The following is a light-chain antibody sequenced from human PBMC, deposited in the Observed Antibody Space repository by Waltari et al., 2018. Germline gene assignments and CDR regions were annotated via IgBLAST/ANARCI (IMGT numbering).Light chain of an antibody. Sequence: DVVMTQSPLSLPIIFGQPASISCKSSQGLVYSNGNTYLSWYQQKPCQPPRLLIYQVSNRYSGVPDRFSGSWAGTGFTLQISRVEAEDVGVYYCGQGVHLPPTFGQGTKVEIK. CDR3: GQGVHLPPT. J-gene: IGKJ1*01. V-gene: IGKV2-30*01. CDR1: QGLVYSNGNTY. CDR2: QVS.